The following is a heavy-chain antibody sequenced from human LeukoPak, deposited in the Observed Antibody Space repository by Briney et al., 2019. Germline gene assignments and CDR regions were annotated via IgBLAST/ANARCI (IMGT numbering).Heavy chain of an antibody. CDR3: ARGGRGYSYGYHSSGAFDI. D-gene: IGHD5-18*01. CDR2: ISYDGSNK. CDR1: GFIFKSYG. V-gene: IGHV3-30*03. J-gene: IGHJ3*02. Sequence: GGSLRLSCAASGFIFKSYGMYWVRQAPGKGLEWVAVISYDGSNKYYADSVKGRFTISRDNSKNTLYLQMNSLRAEDTAVYYCARGGRGYSYGYHSSGAFDIWGQGTMVTVSS.